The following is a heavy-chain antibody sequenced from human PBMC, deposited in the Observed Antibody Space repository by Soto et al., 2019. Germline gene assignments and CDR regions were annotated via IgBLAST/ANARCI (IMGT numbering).Heavy chain of an antibody. CDR2: IYYRGST. V-gene: IGHV4-59*01. CDR1: GGSLIRYY. Sequence: SESRSRTCTVSGGSLIRYYRSWIRQPPGKGLEWIGYIYYRGSTNYNPARKSRVTISVDTSKNQFSLKLSSVTAADTAGYYCAREGDYHDYWGQGTLVTVSS. J-gene: IGHJ4*02. CDR3: AREGDYHDY.